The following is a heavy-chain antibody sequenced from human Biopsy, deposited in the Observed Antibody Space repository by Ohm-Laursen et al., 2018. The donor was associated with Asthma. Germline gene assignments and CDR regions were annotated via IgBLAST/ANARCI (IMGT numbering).Heavy chain of an antibody. Sequence: GASVKVSCKAPGGTFSNFAFSWVRQAPGHGLEWMGTILTKFDITSYAEKFQGRVTITADKSTSTTYMELSRLRSEDTAVYYRARSYDTDSYPVLVLDYWGQGTLVTVSS. CDR1: GGTFSNFA. CDR2: ILTKFDIT. V-gene: IGHV1-69*04. CDR3: ARSYDTDSYPVLVLDY. D-gene: IGHD3-22*01. J-gene: IGHJ4*02.